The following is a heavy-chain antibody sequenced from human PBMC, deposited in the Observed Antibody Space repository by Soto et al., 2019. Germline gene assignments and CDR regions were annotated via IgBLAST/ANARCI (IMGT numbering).Heavy chain of an antibody. V-gene: IGHV3-53*02. CDR1: GITVSSSY. CDR2: IYGGGDT. J-gene: IGHJ5*02. Sequence: EVQLVETGGGLIQPGGSLRLSCEVSGITVSSSYMSWVRQAPGKGLEWVAVIYGGGDTYYADSVKGRFTISRDNFNNTLYLQMSRLRVEDTARYSCVRERAAYWFDPWGQGTLVTVSS. CDR3: VRERAAYWFDP.